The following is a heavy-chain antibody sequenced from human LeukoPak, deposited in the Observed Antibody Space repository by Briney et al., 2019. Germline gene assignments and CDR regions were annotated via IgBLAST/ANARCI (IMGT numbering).Heavy chain of an antibody. J-gene: IGHJ4*02. CDR1: GFTFSSYA. Sequence: GGSLRLSCAASGFTFSSYAMSWVRQAPGKGLEWVSTISDSADSTYYADSVQGRFAISRDNSKNTLYLQMNSLRAEDTAFYYCAKGYGSAWYYDFWGQGALVTVSS. CDR2: ISDSADST. V-gene: IGHV3-23*01. CDR3: AKGYGSAWYYDF. D-gene: IGHD6-19*01.